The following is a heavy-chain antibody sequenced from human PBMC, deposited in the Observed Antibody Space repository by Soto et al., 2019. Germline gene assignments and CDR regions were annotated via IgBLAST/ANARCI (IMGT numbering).Heavy chain of an antibody. D-gene: IGHD3-22*01. CDR2: IIPIFGTA. V-gene: IGHV1-69*13. CDR3: ARNYDGTRYYYGMDV. CDR1: GGTFSSYA. J-gene: IGHJ6*02. Sequence: SVKVSCKASGGTFSSYAISWVRQAPGQGLEWMGVIIPIFGTANYAQKFQGRVTITADESTSTAYMELSSLRSDDTAVYYCARNYDGTRYYYGMDVWGQGTTVTVSS.